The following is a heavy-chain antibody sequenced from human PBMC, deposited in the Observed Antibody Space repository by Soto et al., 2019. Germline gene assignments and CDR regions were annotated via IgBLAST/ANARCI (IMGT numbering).Heavy chain of an antibody. CDR1: GGSLSGYY. CDR3: ARGQEGVVATH. J-gene: IGHJ4*02. V-gene: IGHV4-34*01. Sequence: QVQLQQWGAGLLKPSETLSLNCAVNGGSLSGYYWSWIRKPPGKGLEWIGEIKDGGYTNYSPSLNCRATISSDRFNNQFSLRLNSVTAADTTVYYCARGQEGVVATHWDQGALVTVSS. CDR2: IKDGGYT. D-gene: IGHD5-12*01.